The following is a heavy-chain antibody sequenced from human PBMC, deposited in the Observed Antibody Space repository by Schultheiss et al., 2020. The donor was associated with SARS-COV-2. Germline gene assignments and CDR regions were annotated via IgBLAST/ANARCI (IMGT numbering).Heavy chain of an antibody. J-gene: IGHJ6*02. V-gene: IGHV3-21*01. CDR1: GFTFSSYS. CDR2: ISSSSSYI. Sequence: GESLKISCAASGFTFSSYSMNWVRQAPGKGLEWVSSISSSSSYIYYADSVKGRFTISRDNAKNSLYLQMNSLRAEDTAVYYCARAQGVLYYYYGMDVWGQGTTGTVSS. D-gene: IGHD3-10*01. CDR3: ARAQGVLYYYYGMDV.